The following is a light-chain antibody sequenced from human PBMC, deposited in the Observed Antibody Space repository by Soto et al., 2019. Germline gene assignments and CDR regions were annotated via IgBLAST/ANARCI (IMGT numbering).Light chain of an antibody. CDR2: GAS. CDR3: QQYDNLPIT. J-gene: IGKJ5*01. Sequence: DIQMTQSPSSLSASVGDRVTITCQASQDIINYLNWYQQKPGKAPKLLIYGASNLETGVPSRFSGSGSGTDFTFTISSLQPEDIATYYCQQYDNLPITFGQGTRLEIK. V-gene: IGKV1-33*01. CDR1: QDIINY.